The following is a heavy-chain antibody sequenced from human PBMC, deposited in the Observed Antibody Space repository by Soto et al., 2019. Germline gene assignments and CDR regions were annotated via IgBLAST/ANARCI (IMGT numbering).Heavy chain of an antibody. CDR2: IYSGGST. CDR3: ARDSAVSYGMDV. Sequence: GSLRLSCAASGFTVSSNYMSWVRQAPGKGLEWVSVIYSGGSTYYADSVKGRFTISRDNSKNTLYLQMNSLRAEDTAVYYCARDSAVSYGMDVWGQGTTVTVSS. V-gene: IGHV3-53*01. J-gene: IGHJ6*02. CDR1: GFTVSSNY. D-gene: IGHD3-10*01.